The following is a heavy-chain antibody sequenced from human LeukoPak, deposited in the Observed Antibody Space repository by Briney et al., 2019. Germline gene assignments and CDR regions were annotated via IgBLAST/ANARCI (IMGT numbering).Heavy chain of an antibody. D-gene: IGHD6-19*01. J-gene: IGHJ4*02. CDR2: ISSNGGST. Sequence: GGSLRLSCAASGFPFSYYGMDWVRQAPGKGLEHVSAISSNGGSTYYANSVRGRFTISRDNSKNTLYLQMVSLRSEDMAVYYCARGISCWYFDHWGQGTLVTVSS. V-gene: IGHV3-64*01. CDR1: GFPFSYYG. CDR3: ARGISCWYFDH.